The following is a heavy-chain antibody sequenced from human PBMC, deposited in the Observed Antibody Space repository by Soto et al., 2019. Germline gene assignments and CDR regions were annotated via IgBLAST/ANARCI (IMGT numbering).Heavy chain of an antibody. CDR1: GGSVSSGSYY. CDR3: ARVVWGSVDY. D-gene: IGHD3-16*01. V-gene: IGHV4-61*01. CDR2: IYYSGST. Sequence: SETLSLTCTVSGGSVSSGSYYWSWIRQPPGKGLEWIGYIYYSGSTNYNPSLKSRVTISVDTSRNQFSLKLSSVTAADTAVYYCARVVWGSVDYWGQGTLVTVSS. J-gene: IGHJ4*02.